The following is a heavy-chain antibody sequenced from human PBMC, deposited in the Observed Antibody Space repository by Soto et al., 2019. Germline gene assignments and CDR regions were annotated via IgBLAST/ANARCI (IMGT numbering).Heavy chain of an antibody. D-gene: IGHD5-18*01. Sequence: SETLSLTCAVYGGSFSGYYWSWIRQPPGKGLEWIGEINHSGSTNYNPSLKSRVTISVDTSKNQFSLKLSSVTAADTAVYYCARNGDTAMVIDYWGQGTLVTVSS. V-gene: IGHV4-34*01. J-gene: IGHJ4*02. CDR1: GGSFSGYY. CDR2: INHSGST. CDR3: ARNGDTAMVIDY.